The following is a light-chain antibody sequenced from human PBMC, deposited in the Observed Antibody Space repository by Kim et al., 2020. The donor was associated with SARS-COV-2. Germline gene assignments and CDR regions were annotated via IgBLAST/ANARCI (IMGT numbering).Light chain of an antibody. Sequence: EIVMTQSPAALSVSPGERAILSCRASQSVSNNLAWYQQKPGQAPRLLIYGASTWATGIPARFSGSGSGTEFTLIISSLQSEDFAVYYCQQYNNWPPWTFGQGTKVDIK. J-gene: IGKJ1*01. CDR1: QSVSNN. V-gene: IGKV3-15*01. CDR3: QQYNNWPPWT. CDR2: GAS.